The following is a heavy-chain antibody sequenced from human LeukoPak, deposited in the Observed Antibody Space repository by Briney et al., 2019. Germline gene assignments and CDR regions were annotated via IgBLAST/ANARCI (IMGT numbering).Heavy chain of an antibody. Sequence: GGSLRLSCAASGFTLSSYAMSWVRQAPGKGLEWVSAICASGGSTYYADSVKGRFTISRDNSKNTLYLQMNSLRAEDTAVYYCAKDGIAVAGTDYWGQGTLVTVSS. D-gene: IGHD6-19*01. J-gene: IGHJ4*02. CDR2: ICASGGST. CDR1: GFTLSSYA. V-gene: IGHV3-23*01. CDR3: AKDGIAVAGTDY.